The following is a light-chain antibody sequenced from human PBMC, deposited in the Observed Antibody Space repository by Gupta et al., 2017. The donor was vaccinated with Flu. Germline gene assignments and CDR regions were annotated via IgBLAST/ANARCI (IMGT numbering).Light chain of an antibody. J-gene: IGKJ1*01. CDR1: QSVGDS. CDR3: QQYKDWPRT. V-gene: IGKV3-15*01. CDR2: RAS. Sequence: EIVMTQSPATLSVSPGERATLYCRASQSVGDSLAWYQQNAGQAPRLLIYRASSRATDIPARFSGSGSGTAFTLTISSLQSEDFAFYYCQQYKDWPRTFGQGTRLEIK.